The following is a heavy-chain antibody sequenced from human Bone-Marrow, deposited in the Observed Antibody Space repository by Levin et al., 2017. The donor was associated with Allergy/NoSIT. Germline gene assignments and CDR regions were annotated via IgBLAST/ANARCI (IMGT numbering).Heavy chain of an antibody. CDR3: ARLRASGLCSSTGCYSRWFEY. CDR1: GGSISISSFF. Sequence: TSETLSLTCTVSGGSISISSFFWGWIRQPPGKGLEWVGNVHYSGDTYYNPSLNSRVTISVDPSQNQFSLKLSSVTAADTAVYYCARLRASGLCSSTGCYSRWFEYWGQGTLVSVSS. J-gene: IGHJ4*02. CDR2: VHYSGDT. V-gene: IGHV4-39*01. D-gene: IGHD2-2*01.